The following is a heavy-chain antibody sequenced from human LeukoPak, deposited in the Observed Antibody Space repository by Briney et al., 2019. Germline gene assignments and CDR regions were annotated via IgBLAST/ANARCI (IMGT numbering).Heavy chain of an antibody. Sequence: SVKVSCKASGGTFSSYAISWVRQAPGQGLEWMGGIIPIFGTANYAQKFQGRVTITTDESTSTAYMELSSLRSEDTAVYYCAREERGVIWFDPWGQGTLVTVSS. J-gene: IGHJ5*02. CDR2: IIPIFGTA. CDR1: GGTFSSYA. D-gene: IGHD2-21*01. CDR3: AREERGVIWFDP. V-gene: IGHV1-69*05.